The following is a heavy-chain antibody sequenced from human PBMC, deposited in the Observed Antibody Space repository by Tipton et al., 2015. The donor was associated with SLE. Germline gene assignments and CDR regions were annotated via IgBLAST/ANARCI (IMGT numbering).Heavy chain of an antibody. D-gene: IGHD2-21*01. V-gene: IGHV4-59*11. CDR2: IFYSGKS. CDR1: GDSISSHY. J-gene: IGHJ3*02. Sequence: TLSLTCSVSGDSISSHYWTWIRQPPGKGLEWIGYIFYSGKSSYNPSLKSRVSISIDTSKNQFSLKLSSVTAADTAVYYCARPGEAYSWDAFDIWGQGTMVTVSS. CDR3: ARPGEAYSWDAFDI.